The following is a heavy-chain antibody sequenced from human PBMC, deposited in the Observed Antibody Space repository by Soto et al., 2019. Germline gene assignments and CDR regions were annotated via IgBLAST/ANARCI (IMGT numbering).Heavy chain of an antibody. D-gene: IGHD3-22*01. CDR3: AKEGRHYDSTGPPLH. V-gene: IGHV3-23*01. CDR2: ISVSGGST. CDR1: GFTFSSYA. Sequence: GGSLSLSCAASGFTFSSYAMSWVRQAPGKGLEWVSAISVSGGSTYYADSVKGRFTISRDNSKNTLYLQMNSLRAEDTAVYYCAKEGRHYDSTGPPLHWGQGTLVTVSS. J-gene: IGHJ4*02.